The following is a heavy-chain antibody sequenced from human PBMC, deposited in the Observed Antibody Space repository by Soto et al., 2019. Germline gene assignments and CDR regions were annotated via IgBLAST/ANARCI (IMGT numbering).Heavy chain of an antibody. J-gene: IGHJ4*02. Sequence: QLVESGGGVVQPDRSLKLSCTASNFVFSVYSLHWVRQAPGKGLEWVALISYDGGNKYYADSVKGRFTISRDNSKNTLYLQMNSLRREDTAVYYCARDKDQYDFWGGTLDSWGQGTLVTVSS. CDR3: ARDKDQYDFWGGTLDS. V-gene: IGHV3-30-3*01. D-gene: IGHD3-3*01. CDR2: ISYDGGNK. CDR1: NFVFSVYS.